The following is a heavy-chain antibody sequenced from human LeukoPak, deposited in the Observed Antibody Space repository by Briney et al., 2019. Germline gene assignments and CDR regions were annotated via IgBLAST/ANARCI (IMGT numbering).Heavy chain of an antibody. CDR3: TTDREFCSSTSCYGYYYYYYMDV. CDR2: IKSKTDGGTT. Sequence: GGSLRLSCAASGFTFSNAWMSWVRQAPGKGLEWAGRIKSKTDGGTTDYAAPVKGRLTISRDDSKNTLYLQMNSLKTEDTAVYYCTTDREFCSSTSCYGYYYYYYMDVWGKGNTVTVSS. D-gene: IGHD2-2*01. V-gene: IGHV3-15*01. CDR1: GFTFSNAW. J-gene: IGHJ6*03.